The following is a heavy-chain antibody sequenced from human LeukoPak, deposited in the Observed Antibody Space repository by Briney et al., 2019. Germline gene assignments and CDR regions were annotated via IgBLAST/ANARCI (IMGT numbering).Heavy chain of an antibody. D-gene: IGHD1-26*01. CDR3: ARGRGSYPFDY. CDR2: IYTSGST. CDR1: GGSISSGSYY. V-gene: IGHV4-61*02. Sequence: SETLSLTCTVSGGSISSGSYYWSWIRQPAGKGLEWIGRIYTSGSTNYNPSLKSRVTISVDTSKNQFSLKLSSVTAADTAVYYCARGRGSYPFDYWGQGTLVTVSS. J-gene: IGHJ4*02.